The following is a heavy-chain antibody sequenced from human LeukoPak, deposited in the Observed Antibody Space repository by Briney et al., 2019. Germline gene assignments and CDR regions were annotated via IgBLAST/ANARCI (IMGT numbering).Heavy chain of an antibody. CDR3: ARANYYGSGRAAFDI. J-gene: IGHJ3*02. D-gene: IGHD3-10*01. CDR2: INSDGSST. CDR1: GFTFSSYW. V-gene: IGHV3-74*01. Sequence: PGGSLRLSCAASGFTFSSYWMHWVRQAPGQGLGLVSRINSDGSSTSYADPAKGRFTTSRDNAKNTLYLQMDSLRAEDTAVYYCARANYYGSGRAAFDIWGQGTMVTVSS.